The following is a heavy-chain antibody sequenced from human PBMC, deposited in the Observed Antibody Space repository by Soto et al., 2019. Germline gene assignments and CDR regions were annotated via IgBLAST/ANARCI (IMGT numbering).Heavy chain of an antibody. J-gene: IGHJ3*01. Sequence: EVQLLESGGGLVQPGGSLRLSCAASGFPFDTYGLNWVRQAPGKGLEWVSAITTTGYHTFYADSVKGRFTISRDNSKNTLYLQMNSLRAEDTASYYCAKEMGFRGALDFWGQGTMVTVSS. CDR2: ITTTGYHT. V-gene: IGHV3-23*01. CDR3: AKEMGFRGALDF. CDR1: GFPFDTYG.